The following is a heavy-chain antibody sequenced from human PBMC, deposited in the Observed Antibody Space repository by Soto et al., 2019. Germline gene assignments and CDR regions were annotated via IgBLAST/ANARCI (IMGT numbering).Heavy chain of an antibody. Sequence: ASVKVSCKVSGYTLTELSMHWVRQAPGKGLEWMGGFDPEDGETIYAQKFQGRVTMTEDTSTDTAYMELRSLRSDDTAVYYCASWAGQNRDFGGPFDYWGQGTRVTVSS. D-gene: IGHD4-17*01. V-gene: IGHV1-24*01. CDR2: FDPEDGET. CDR1: GYTLTELS. J-gene: IGHJ4*02. CDR3: ASWAGQNRDFGGPFDY.